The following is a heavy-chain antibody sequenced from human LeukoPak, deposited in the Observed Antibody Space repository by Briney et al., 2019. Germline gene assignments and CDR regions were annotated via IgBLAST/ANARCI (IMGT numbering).Heavy chain of an antibody. CDR3: ASTSKYIGSGRDDSFDI. CDR2: ISYSGGT. J-gene: IGHJ3*02. V-gene: IGHV4-30-4*01. CDR1: GGSISTSGYY. D-gene: IGHD3-10*01. Sequence: SETLSLTCTVSGGSISTSGYYWSWIRQPPGKGLEWIGYISYSGGTYYNPSLKSRVTISSDTSKSQFSLKMSSVTAADTAAYYCASTSKYIGSGRDDSFDIWGQGTMVTVSS.